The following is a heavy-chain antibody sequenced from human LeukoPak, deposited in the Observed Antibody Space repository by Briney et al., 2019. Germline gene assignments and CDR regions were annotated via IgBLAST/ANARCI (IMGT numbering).Heavy chain of an antibody. CDR1: GFTVSSNY. Sequence: GGSLRLSCAASGFTVSSNYMSWVRQAPGKGLEWVSVIYSGGSTYYADSVKGRFTISRDNSKNTLYPQMNSLRAEDTAVYYCARASALGTVTPYYGMDVWGQGTTVTVSS. CDR2: IYSGGST. D-gene: IGHD4-17*01. J-gene: IGHJ6*02. V-gene: IGHV3-53*01. CDR3: ARASALGTVTPYYGMDV.